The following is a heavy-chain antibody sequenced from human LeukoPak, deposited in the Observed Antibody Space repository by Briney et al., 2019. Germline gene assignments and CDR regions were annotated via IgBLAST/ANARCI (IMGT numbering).Heavy chain of an antibody. D-gene: IGHD3-10*01. CDR2: IHYSGST. J-gene: IGHJ4*02. V-gene: IGHV4-59*01. Sequence: TSETLSLTCTVSGGSISNYYWSWFRQSPGKGLEWMAYIHYSGSTNYNPSLKSRVTISLDTSKNLFSLKLSSVTAADTAVYYCATYLFRGDTHYFDYWGQGIVVTVSS. CDR1: GGSISNYY. CDR3: ATYLFRGDTHYFDY.